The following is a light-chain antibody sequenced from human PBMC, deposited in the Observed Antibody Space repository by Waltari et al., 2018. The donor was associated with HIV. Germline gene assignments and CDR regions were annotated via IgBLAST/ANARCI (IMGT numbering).Light chain of an antibody. CDR1: SSDVGSYGY. V-gene: IGLV2-11*02. J-gene: IGLJ2*01. Sequence: HSALTQPRSVSGSPGQSVTISCAGSSSDVGSYGYVSWYHQKPDKAPQLIIYDVNKRPSGVPPRFSGAKSGDMASLTISGLQAEDEGDFYCCSYGGSWSFVFGGGTRVTVL. CDR2: DVN. CDR3: CSYGGSWSFV.